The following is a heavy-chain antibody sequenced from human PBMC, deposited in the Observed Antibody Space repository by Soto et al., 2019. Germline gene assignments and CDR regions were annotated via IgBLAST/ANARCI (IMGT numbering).Heavy chain of an antibody. V-gene: IGHV1-69*13. D-gene: IGHD3-22*01. Sequence: ASVKVSCKASGGTFSSYAISWVRQAPGQGLEWMGGIIPIFGTANYAQKFQGRVTITADESTSTAYMELSSLRSEDTAVYYCAREGDYYDVPGKSVYFDYWGQGTLVTVSS. J-gene: IGHJ4*02. CDR1: GGTFSSYA. CDR2: IIPIFGTA. CDR3: AREGDYYDVPGKSVYFDY.